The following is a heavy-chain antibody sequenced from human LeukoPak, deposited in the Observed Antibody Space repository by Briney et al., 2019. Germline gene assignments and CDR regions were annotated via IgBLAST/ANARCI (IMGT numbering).Heavy chain of an antibody. J-gene: IGHJ6*02. CDR1: GGSFSGYY. V-gene: IGHV4-34*01. Sequence: SGTLSLTCAVYGGSFSGYYWSWIRQPPGKGLEWIGEINHSGSTNYNPSLKSRVTISVDTSKNQFSLKLSSVTAADTAVYYCARRRLQLLYYYYYYGMDVWGQGTTVTVSS. CDR2: INHSGST. CDR3: ARRRLQLLYYYYYYGMDV. D-gene: IGHD4-23*01.